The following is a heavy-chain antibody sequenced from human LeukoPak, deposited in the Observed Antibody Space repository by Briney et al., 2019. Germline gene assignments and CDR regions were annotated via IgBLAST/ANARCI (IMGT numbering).Heavy chain of an antibody. J-gene: IGHJ4*02. CDR2: IYYTGST. D-gene: IGHD1-26*01. V-gene: IGHV4-39*01. CDR1: GGSISSSSYY. Sequence: PSETLSLTCTVSGGSISSSSYYWGWIRQPPGKGLEWIGSIYYTGSTYNNPSHNSRVTISVDTAKTQFSLKLSSVTAADTAVYYCARRSGSYPRYFDYWGQGTLVTVSS. CDR3: ARRSGSYPRYFDY.